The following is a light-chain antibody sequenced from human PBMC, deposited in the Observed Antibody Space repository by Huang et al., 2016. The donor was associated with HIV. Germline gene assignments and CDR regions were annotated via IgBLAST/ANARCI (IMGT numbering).Light chain of an antibody. CDR1: QGISYY. V-gene: IGKV1-27*01. CDR2: DSS. CDR3: QKYDMAPYT. Sequence: DIQMTQSPSSLSASVGDRVTITCRASQGISYYLAWYQQKPGRIPKLLISDSSTLQPGVPSRFSGGGCGTDFALTISGLQPEDVATYFCQKYDMAPYTFGQGTKLDLK. J-gene: IGKJ2*01.